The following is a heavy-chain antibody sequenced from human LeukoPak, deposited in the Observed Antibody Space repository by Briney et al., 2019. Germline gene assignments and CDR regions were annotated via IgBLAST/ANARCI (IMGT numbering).Heavy chain of an antibody. CDR3: ARGVVAATSRAHFDY. V-gene: IGHV4-4*07. CDR1: GGSISSYY. Sequence: PSETLSLTCTVSGGSISSYYWSWIRQPAGKGLEWIGRIYTSGSTNYNPSLKSRVTISVDTSKNQFSLKLSSVTAADTAVYYCARGVVAATSRAHFDYWGQGTLVTVSS. J-gene: IGHJ4*02. D-gene: IGHD2-15*01. CDR2: IYTSGST.